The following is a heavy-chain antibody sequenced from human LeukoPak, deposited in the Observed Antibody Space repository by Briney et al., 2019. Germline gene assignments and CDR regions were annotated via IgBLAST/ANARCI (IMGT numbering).Heavy chain of an antibody. D-gene: IGHD3-10*01. V-gene: IGHV3-7*03. Sequence: GGSLRLSCAASGFTFSSYWMSWVRQAPGKGLEWVANIKQDGSEKYFVDSVKGRFTISRDNAKNSLYLHMNSLIAEDTAVDYCAREYVDLLWFGELLPPAFDHWGQGTLVTVSS. CDR2: IKQDGSEK. CDR1: GFTFSSYW. CDR3: AREYVDLLWFGELLPPAFDH. J-gene: IGHJ4*02.